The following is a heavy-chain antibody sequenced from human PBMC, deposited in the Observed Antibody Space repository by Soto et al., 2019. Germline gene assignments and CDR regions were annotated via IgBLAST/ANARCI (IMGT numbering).Heavy chain of an antibody. Sequence: PGGSLRLSCAASAFTFSDYYMSWVRQAPGRGLEWISYSSNSGTFARYATSVKGRFSISRENANNSLYLEMNSLRVEDTAVYYCARSGDNFNVLDYWGQGTPVTVSS. V-gene: IGHV3-11*06. D-gene: IGHD1-1*01. CDR1: AFTFSDYY. J-gene: IGHJ4*02. CDR3: ARSGDNFNVLDY. CDR2: SSNSGTFA.